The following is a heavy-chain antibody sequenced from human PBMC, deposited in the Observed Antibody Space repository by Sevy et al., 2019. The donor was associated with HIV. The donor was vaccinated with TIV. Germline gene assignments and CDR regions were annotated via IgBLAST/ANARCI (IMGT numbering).Heavy chain of an antibody. V-gene: IGHV4-59*08. Sequence: SETLSLTCTVSGGSISSYYWSWIRQPPGKGLEWIGYIYYSGSTNYNPSLKSRVTISVDTSNNQFSLKLSSVTAADTAVYYCARHSDYTSRWFDPWGQGTLVTVSS. CDR2: IYYSGST. D-gene: IGHD4-4*01. CDR1: GGSISSYY. CDR3: ARHSDYTSRWFDP. J-gene: IGHJ5*02.